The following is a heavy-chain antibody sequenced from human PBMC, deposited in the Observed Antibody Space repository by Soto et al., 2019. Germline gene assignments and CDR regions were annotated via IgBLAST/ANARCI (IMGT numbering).Heavy chain of an antibody. V-gene: IGHV3-23*01. Sequence: GGSLRLSCAASGFTFSSYAMSWVRQAPGKGLEWVPAISGSGGSTYYADSVKGRFTISRDNSKNTLYLQMNSLRAEDTAVYYCAKPTEYSSGWYRFDYWGQGTLVTVSS. CDR2: ISGSGGST. CDR1: GFTFSSYA. CDR3: AKPTEYSSGWYRFDY. J-gene: IGHJ4*02. D-gene: IGHD6-19*01.